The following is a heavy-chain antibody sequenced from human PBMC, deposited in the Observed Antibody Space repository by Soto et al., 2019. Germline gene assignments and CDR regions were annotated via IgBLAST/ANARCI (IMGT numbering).Heavy chain of an antibody. Sequence: QVQLVQSGAEVKKPGSSVKVSCKASGGTFSSYAISWVRQAPGQGLEWMGGIIPIFGTANYAQKFQGRVTIPAERSTSTAYMELSSLRSGDTAVYYCAGGGFWSGYYTSKQIRGAAYYFDYWGQGTLVTVSS. D-gene: IGHD3-3*01. CDR2: IIPIFGTA. J-gene: IGHJ4*02. V-gene: IGHV1-69*01. CDR1: GGTFSSYA. CDR3: AGGGFWSGYYTSKQIRGAAYYFDY.